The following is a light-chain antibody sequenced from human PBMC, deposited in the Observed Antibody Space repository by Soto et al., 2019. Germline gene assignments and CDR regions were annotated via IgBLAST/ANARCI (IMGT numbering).Light chain of an antibody. V-gene: IGKV3-11*01. J-gene: IGKJ1*01. Sequence: IMLTQSPATLSLTPGEIATLSCRASHIVSSYLAWYQQKPGQAPRLLMYEASNRATGIPARFSGGGSGTDFNLTISSLEPEDCAVYYCQQRSDWPWTFGQGTKV. CDR2: EAS. CDR3: QQRSDWPWT. CDR1: HIVSSY.